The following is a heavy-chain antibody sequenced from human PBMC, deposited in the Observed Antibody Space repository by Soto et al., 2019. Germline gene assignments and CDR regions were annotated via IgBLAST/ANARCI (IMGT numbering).Heavy chain of an antibody. J-gene: IGHJ5*02. CDR1: GGSISSYY. Sequence: SETLSLTCTVSGGSISSYYWSWIRQPPGKGLEWIGYIYYSGSTNYNPSLKSRVTISVDTSKNQFSLKLSSVTAADTAVYYCARGGLLLNWFDPWGQGTLVTVSS. CDR3: ARGGLLLNWFDP. V-gene: IGHV4-59*12. CDR2: IYYSGST.